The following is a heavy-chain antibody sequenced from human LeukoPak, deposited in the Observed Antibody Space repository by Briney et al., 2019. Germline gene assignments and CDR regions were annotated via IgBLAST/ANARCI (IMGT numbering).Heavy chain of an antibody. V-gene: IGHV3-74*01. CDR1: GFSFSNYW. CDR3: ARDSSGTY. CDR2: IKSDGSRI. Sequence: GGSLRLSCTASGFSFSNYWMHWVRQAPGKGLVWVSGIKSDGSRISYADSVKGRFTISRDNAKNTLYLQMNSLRAEDTAVYYCARDSSGTYWGQGTLVTVSS. D-gene: IGHD6-19*01. J-gene: IGHJ4*02.